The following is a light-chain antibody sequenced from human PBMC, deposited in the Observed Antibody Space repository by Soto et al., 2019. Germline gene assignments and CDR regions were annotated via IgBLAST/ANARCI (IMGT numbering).Light chain of an antibody. Sequence: QSVLTQPASVSGAPGQSITISFTGTNSDIGSYNVVSWYEQHPGKAPKLIIYEVTKRPSGVSNRFSGSKSGNTASLTISGLQPEDEADYYCCSYAGNNVFVFRTGTKSPS. CDR3: CSYAGNNVFV. J-gene: IGLJ1*01. CDR1: NSDIGSYNV. V-gene: IGLV2-23*02. CDR2: EVT.